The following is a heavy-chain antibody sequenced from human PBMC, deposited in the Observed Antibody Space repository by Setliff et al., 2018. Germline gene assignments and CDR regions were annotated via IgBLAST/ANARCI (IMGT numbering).Heavy chain of an antibody. CDR2: IKRKTDGETT. CDR3: MSTPSGTYSTYYYYYNMDV. CDR1: GFTFSNAW. V-gene: IGHV3-15*01. D-gene: IGHD3-10*01. Sequence: GGSLRLSCAASGFTFSNAWMSWVRQAPGKGLEWVGQIKRKTDGETTDYAAPVKGRFITSRDDSKRTLYLQMNSLKNEDTALYYCMSTPSGTYSTYYYYYNMDVWGKGTQVTVSS. J-gene: IGHJ6*03.